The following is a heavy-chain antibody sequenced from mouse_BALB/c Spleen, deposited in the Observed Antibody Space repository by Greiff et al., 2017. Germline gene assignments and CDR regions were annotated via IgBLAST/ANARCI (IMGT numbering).Heavy chain of an antibody. J-gene: IGHJ4*01. D-gene: IGHD2-4*01. CDR2: IWSDGST. CDR3: ARHDYGEYAMDY. Sequence: VQVVESGPDLVAPSQSLSITCTVSGFSLTSYGVHWVRQPPGKGLEWLVVIWSDGSTTYNSALKSRLSISKDNSKSQVFLKMNSLQTDDTAMYYCARHDYGEYAMDYWGQGTSVTVSS. CDR1: GFSLTSYG. V-gene: IGHV2-6-2*01.